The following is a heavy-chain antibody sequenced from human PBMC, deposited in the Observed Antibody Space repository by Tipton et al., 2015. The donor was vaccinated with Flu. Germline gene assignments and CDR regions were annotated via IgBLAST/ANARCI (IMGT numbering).Heavy chain of an antibody. Sequence: SLRLSCAASGFTLDDYAMHWVRQAPGKGLEWVSGISWNSGSIGYADSVKGRFTITRDNAKNSLYLQMNSLRAEDTALYYCAKDITTIFGVVIDYWGQGTLVTVSS. J-gene: IGHJ4*02. V-gene: IGHV3-9*01. CDR3: AKDITTIFGVVIDY. D-gene: IGHD3-3*01. CDR2: ISWNSGSI. CDR1: GFTLDDYA.